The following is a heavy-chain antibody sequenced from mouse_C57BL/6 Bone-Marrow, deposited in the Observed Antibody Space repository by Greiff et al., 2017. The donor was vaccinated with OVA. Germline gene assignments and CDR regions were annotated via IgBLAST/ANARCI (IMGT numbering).Heavy chain of an antibody. CDR3: ASYDYDGWYFDV. V-gene: IGHV1-26*01. CDR2: INPNNGGT. Sequence: EVQLQQSGPELVRPGASVKISCKASGYTFTDYYMNWVKQSHGKSLEWIGDINPNNGGTSYNQKFKGKATLTVDKSSSTAYMQLSSLTSEDSAVYYCASYDYDGWYFDVWGTGTTVTVSS. J-gene: IGHJ1*03. CDR1: GYTFTDYY. D-gene: IGHD2-4*01.